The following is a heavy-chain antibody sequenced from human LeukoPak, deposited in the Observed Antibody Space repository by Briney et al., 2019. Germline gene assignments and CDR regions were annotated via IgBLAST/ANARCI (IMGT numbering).Heavy chain of an antibody. CDR1: GGTFTSYA. CDR3: ARALDIVVVPPADNWIDP. Sequence: SVKVSCKAPGGTFTSYAISWVRQAPGQGLEWMGGIIPIFGTATYAEKFQGRVTLTADESTSTAYMELNSLTSEDTAVYYCARALDIVVVPPADNWIDPWGQGTLVTVSS. D-gene: IGHD2-2*01. V-gene: IGHV1-69*13. J-gene: IGHJ5*02. CDR2: IIPIFGTA.